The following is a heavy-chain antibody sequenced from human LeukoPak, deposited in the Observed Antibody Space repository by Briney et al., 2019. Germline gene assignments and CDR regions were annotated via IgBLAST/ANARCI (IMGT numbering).Heavy chain of an antibody. CDR2: INPNGGST. Sequence: GASVKVSCKASGYTFTSYGISWVRQAPGQGLEWMGIINPNGGSTSYAQKFQGRVTMTRDTSTSTVYLELSSLRSEDTAMYYCARGLGSSGYYPFDYWGQGALVTVSS. V-gene: IGHV1-46*01. CDR3: ARGLGSSGYYPFDY. D-gene: IGHD3-22*01. CDR1: GYTFTSYG. J-gene: IGHJ4*02.